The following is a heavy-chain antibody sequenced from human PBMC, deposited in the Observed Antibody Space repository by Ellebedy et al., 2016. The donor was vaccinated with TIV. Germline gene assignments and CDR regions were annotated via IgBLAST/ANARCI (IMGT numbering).Heavy chain of an antibody. V-gene: IGHV4-39*01. D-gene: IGHD5-24*01. CDR2: VFSSGTP. CDR3: ARHPSMTTILLDP. CDR1: GGLVTSSSYY. J-gene: IGHJ5*02. Sequence: SETLSLXXTVSGGLVTSSSYYWGWIRQPPGKGLEWVGSVFSSGTPYYNPSLKSRISISIDTSKNQFSLNLTSVTAADTALYYCARHPSMTTILLDPWGQGTLVTVSS.